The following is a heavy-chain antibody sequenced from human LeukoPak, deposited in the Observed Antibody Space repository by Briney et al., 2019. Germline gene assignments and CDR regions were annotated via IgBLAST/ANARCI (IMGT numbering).Heavy chain of an antibody. CDR3: ARARKIDIVVVPAASGLVN. CDR2: IIPIFGTA. Sequence: EASVKVSCKASGGTFSSYAISWVRQAPGQGLEWMGGIIPIFGTANYAQKFQGRVTITADKSTSTAYMELSSLRSEDTAVYYCARARKIDIVVVPAASGLVNWGQGTLVTVSS. CDR1: GGTFSSYA. J-gene: IGHJ4*02. D-gene: IGHD2-2*01. V-gene: IGHV1-69*06.